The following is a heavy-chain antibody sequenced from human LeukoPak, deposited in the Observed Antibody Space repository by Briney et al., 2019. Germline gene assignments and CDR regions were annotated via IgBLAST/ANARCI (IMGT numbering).Heavy chain of an antibody. J-gene: IGHJ5*02. CDR2: IYYSGST. V-gene: IGHV4-59*01. CDR1: GVSISSYY. CDR3: AREYGSSWYGWFDP. D-gene: IGHD6-13*01. Sequence: SETLSLPCTVSGVSISSYYWNWIRQPPGQGLEWCLYIYYSGSTNYNPSLKSRVTISVDTSKNQFSLKLSSVTAADTAVYYCAREYGSSWYGWFDPWGQGTLVTVSS.